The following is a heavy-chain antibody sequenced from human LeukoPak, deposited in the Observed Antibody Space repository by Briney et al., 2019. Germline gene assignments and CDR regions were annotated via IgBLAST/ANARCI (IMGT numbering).Heavy chain of an antibody. V-gene: IGHV3-11*01. Sequence: KPGGSLRLSCAASGFTFSDYYMSWIRQAPGKGLEWVSYISSSGSTIYYADSVKGRFTISRDNAKNSLYLQMNSLRAEDTAVYYCARDSKDDFWSGYYGPGDFGVESRGYDYWGQGTLVTVSS. J-gene: IGHJ4*02. CDR2: ISSSGSTI. CDR1: GFTFSDYY. CDR3: ARDSKDDFWSGYYGPGDFGVESRGYDY. D-gene: IGHD3-3*01.